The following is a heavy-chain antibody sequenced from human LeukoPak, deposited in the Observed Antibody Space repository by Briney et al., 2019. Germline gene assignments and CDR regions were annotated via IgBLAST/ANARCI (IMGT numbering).Heavy chain of an antibody. CDR3: AKQPAVAGAYYYYGMDV. V-gene: IGHV3-23*01. Sequence: GGSLGLSCAASGFTFSSYAMSWVRQAPGKGLEWVSAISGSGGSTYYADSVKGRFTISRDNSKNTLYLQMNSLRAEDTAVYYCAKQPAVAGAYYYYGMDVWGQGTTVTVSS. D-gene: IGHD6-19*01. J-gene: IGHJ6*02. CDR2: ISGSGGST. CDR1: GFTFSSYA.